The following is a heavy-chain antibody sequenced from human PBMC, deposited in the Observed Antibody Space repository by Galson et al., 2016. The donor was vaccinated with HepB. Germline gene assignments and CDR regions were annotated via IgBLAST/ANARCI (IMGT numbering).Heavy chain of an antibody. Sequence: SLRLSCAASGFTFSSYSMNWVRQAPGKGLEWVSAISGSGGSTYHADSVKGRFTISRDNSKNTLNLQMNSLRVEDTAVYYCAKGRSAIAAAGLNYWGQGTLVTVSS. CDR1: GFTFSSYS. J-gene: IGHJ4*02. CDR2: ISGSGGST. CDR3: AKGRSAIAAAGLNY. V-gene: IGHV3-23*01. D-gene: IGHD6-13*01.